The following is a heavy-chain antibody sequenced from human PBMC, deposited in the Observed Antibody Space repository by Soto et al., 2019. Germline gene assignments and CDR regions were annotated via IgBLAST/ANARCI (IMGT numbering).Heavy chain of an antibody. D-gene: IGHD6-19*01. J-gene: IGHJ6*03. CDR1: GFTFSSYG. Sequence: GGSLRLSCAASGFTFSSYGMHWVRQAPGKGLEWVAVISYDGSNKYYADSVKGRFTISRDNSKNTLYLQMNSLRAEDTAVYYCAKDAVAVAGTLYYMDVWGKGTTVTVSS. CDR2: ISYDGSNK. V-gene: IGHV3-30*18. CDR3: AKDAVAVAGTLYYMDV.